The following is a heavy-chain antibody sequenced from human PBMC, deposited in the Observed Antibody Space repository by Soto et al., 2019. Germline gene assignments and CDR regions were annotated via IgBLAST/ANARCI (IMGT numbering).Heavy chain of an antibody. CDR3: ASWGGRTNDYGDY. D-gene: IGHD3-16*01. V-gene: IGHV1-46*01. CDR1: GYTFTSYY. CDR2: INPSGGST. Sequence: ASVKVSCKASGYTFTSYYMHWVRQAPGQGLEWMGIINPSGGSTSYAQKFQGRVTMTRDTSTSTVYMELSSLRSEDTAVYYCASWGGRTNDYGDYWGQGTLVTVS. J-gene: IGHJ4*02.